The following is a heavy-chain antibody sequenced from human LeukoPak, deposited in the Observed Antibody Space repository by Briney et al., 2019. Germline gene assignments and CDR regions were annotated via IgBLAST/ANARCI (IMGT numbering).Heavy chain of an antibody. CDR2: INAGNGNT. Sequence: ASVKVSCKASGYTFTSYAMNWVRQAPGQRLEWMGWINAGNGNTKYSQKFQGRVTITRDTSASTAYMELSSLRSEDTAVYYCARVYSSSCREFCHFDYWGQGTLVTVSS. J-gene: IGHJ4*02. CDR3: ARVYSSSCREFCHFDY. V-gene: IGHV1-3*01. D-gene: IGHD6-13*01. CDR1: GYTFTSYA.